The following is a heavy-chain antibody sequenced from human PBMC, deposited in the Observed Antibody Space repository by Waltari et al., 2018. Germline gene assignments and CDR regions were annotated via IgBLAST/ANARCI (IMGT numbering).Heavy chain of an antibody. J-gene: IGHJ5*02. V-gene: IGHV3-33*01. Sequence: QVQLVGSGGGVVQPGRSLRLSCAASGFTFSSYGLPWVRQPRAQRLEWVAVIWYDGSNKYYADSVKGRFTISRDNSKNTLYLQMNSLRAEDTAVYYCARDCSGGSCYYTYNWFDPWGQGTLVTVSS. CDR2: IWYDGSNK. D-gene: IGHD2-15*01. CDR3: ARDCSGGSCYYTYNWFDP. CDR1: GFTFSSYG.